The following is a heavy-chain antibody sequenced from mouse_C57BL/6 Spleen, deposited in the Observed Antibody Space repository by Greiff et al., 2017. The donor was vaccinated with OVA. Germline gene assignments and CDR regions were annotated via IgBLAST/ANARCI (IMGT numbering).Heavy chain of an antibody. CDR2: IYPGSGNT. Sequence: QVQLKQSGAELVRPGASVKLSCKASGYTFTDYYINWVKQRPGQGLEWIARIYPGSGNTYYNEKFKGKATLTAEKSSSTAYMQLSSLTSEDSAVYFCAKSYRGGYAMDYWGQGTSVTVSS. V-gene: IGHV1-76*01. CDR1: GYTFTDYY. D-gene: IGHD2-12*01. J-gene: IGHJ4*01. CDR3: AKSYRGGYAMDY.